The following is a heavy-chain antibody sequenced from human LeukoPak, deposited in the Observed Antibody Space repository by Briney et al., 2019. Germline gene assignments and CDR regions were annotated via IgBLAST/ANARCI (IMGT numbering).Heavy chain of an antibody. J-gene: IGHJ6*02. CDR3: AAGTGGSYYRRYYYYGMDV. V-gene: IGHV1-58*02. Sequence: GASVKVSCKASGFTFTSSAMQWVRQARGQRLEWIGWIVVGSGNTNYAQKFQEKVTTTRDMSTSTAYMELSSLRSEDTAVYYCAAGTGGSYYRRYYYYGMDVWGQGTTVTVSS. CDR1: GFTFTSSA. CDR2: IVVGSGNT. D-gene: IGHD1-26*01.